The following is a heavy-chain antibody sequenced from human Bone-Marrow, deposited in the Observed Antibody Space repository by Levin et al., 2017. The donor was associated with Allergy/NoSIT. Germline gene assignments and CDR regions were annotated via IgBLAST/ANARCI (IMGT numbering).Heavy chain of an antibody. CDR3: ASVSGTSCLTGYYYYGMDV. CDR2: IGTAGDT. CDR1: GFTFSSYD. Sequence: GGSLRLSCAASGFTFSSYDMHWVRQATGKGLEWVSAIGTAGDTYYPGSVKGRFTISRENAKNSLYLQMNSLRAGDTAVYYCASVSGTSCLTGYYYYGMDVWGQGTTVTVSS. D-gene: IGHD2-2*01. V-gene: IGHV3-13*01. J-gene: IGHJ6*02.